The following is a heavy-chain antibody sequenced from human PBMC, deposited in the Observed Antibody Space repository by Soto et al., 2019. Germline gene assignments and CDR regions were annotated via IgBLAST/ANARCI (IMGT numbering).Heavy chain of an antibody. V-gene: IGHV1-69*06. CDR2: IFPMFGAA. CDR3: AREFQVHTPAFVY. Sequence: QVQLVQSGAGMKKPGSSVKVSCQSSGGTFNTYAMNWVRQAPGQGPEWMGDIFPMFGAANYAPKFQSRVTITADKSTGTTDMQLSSLTSADTALYFCAREFQVHTPAFVYWGQGTLVTVSS. CDR1: GGTFNTYA. J-gene: IGHJ4*02.